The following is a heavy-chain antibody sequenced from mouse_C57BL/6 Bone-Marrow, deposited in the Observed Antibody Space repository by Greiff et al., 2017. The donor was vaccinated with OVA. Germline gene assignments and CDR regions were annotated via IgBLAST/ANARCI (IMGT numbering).Heavy chain of an antibody. D-gene: IGHD4-1*01. J-gene: IGHJ4*01. CDR3: AREGGTGTYAMDY. V-gene: IGHV1-55*01. CDR1: GYTFTSYW. Sequence: VQLQQPGAELVKPGASVKMSCKASGYTFTSYWITWVKQRPGQGLEWIGDIYPGSGSTNYNEKFKSKATLTVDTSSSTAYMQLISLTSEDSAVYYCAREGGTGTYAMDYWGQGTSVTVSS. CDR2: IYPGSGST.